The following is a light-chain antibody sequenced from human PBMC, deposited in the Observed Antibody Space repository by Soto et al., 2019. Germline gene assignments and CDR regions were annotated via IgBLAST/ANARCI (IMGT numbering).Light chain of an antibody. J-gene: IGKJ1*01. V-gene: IGKV3-11*01. CDR2: DAS. CDR3: QQRSNWPRGT. Sequence: EIVLTQSPATLSLSPGERATLCCRSSQSVSSYLAWYQQKPGQAPRLLIYDASNRATGIPARFSGSGSGTDFTLTISSLEPEDFAVYYCQQRSNWPRGTFGQGTKVDI. CDR1: QSVSSY.